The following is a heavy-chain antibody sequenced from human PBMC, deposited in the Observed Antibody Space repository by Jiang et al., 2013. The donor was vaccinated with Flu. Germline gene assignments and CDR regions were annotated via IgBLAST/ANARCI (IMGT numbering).Heavy chain of an antibody. CDR3: ARDRGGILEWLLPIDY. Sequence: SGAEVKKPGAPVKVSCKASGYTFTSYYMHWVRQAPGQGLEWMGIINPSGGSTSYAQKFQGRVTMTRDTSTSTVYMELSSLRSEDTAVYYCARDRGGILEWLLPIDYWGQGTLVTVSS. D-gene: IGHD3-3*01. CDR2: INPSGGST. V-gene: IGHV1-46*01. J-gene: IGHJ4*02. CDR1: GYTFTSYY.